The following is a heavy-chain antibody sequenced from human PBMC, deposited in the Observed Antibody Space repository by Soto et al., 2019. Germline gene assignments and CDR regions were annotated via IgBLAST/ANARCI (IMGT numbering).Heavy chain of an antibody. J-gene: IGHJ6*02. V-gene: IGHV1-69*13. D-gene: IGHD2-2*01. CDR1: GGTFSSYA. CDR3: ASLPANPRIVVVPAAIGYYGMDV. Sequence: ASVKVSCKASGGTFSSYAISWVRQAPGQGLEWMGGIIPIFGTANYAQKFQGRVTITADESTSTAYMELSSLRSEDTTVYYCASLPANPRIVVVPAAIGYYGMDVWGQGTTVTVSS. CDR2: IIPIFGTA.